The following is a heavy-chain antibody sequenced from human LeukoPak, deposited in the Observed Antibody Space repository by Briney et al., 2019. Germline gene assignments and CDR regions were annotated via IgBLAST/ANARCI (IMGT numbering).Heavy chain of an antibody. CDR1: GFTFNSYS. V-gene: IGHV3-21*01. CDR3: AREMSTILGFDY. D-gene: IGHD5-24*01. J-gene: IGHJ4*02. Sequence: GGSLRLSCAASGFTFNSYSMNWFRQAPGKGLEWVSSISSSSYFIYYADSVKGRFTISRDNAKNSLYLQMTSLRAADTAIYYCAREMSTILGFDYWGQGTLVTVSS. CDR2: ISSSSYFI.